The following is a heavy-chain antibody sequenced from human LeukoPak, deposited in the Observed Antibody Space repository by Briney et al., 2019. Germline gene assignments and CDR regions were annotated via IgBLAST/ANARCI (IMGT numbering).Heavy chain of an antibody. CDR3: ARGGYSSSSVSYFDY. Sequence: SETLSLTCAVSGGSMNSSNWWSWVRQPPGKGLEWIGEIYDSGSSNYNPSLKSRATISVDKSKNQFSLKVNSVTAADTAVYYCARGGYSSSSVSYFDYWGQGTLVTVSS. CDR1: GGSMNSSNW. D-gene: IGHD6-6*01. V-gene: IGHV4-4*02. CDR2: IYDSGSS. J-gene: IGHJ4*02.